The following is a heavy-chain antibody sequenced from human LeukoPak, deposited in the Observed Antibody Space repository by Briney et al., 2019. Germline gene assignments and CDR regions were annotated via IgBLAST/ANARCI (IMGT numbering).Heavy chain of an antibody. CDR1: EYTLTEIS. V-gene: IGHV1-24*01. D-gene: IGHD3-22*01. CDR3: ASQGQLNALMTYYYDSSGLEVAFDI. CDR2: FDPEDGET. J-gene: IGHJ3*02. Sequence: ASVKVSCKVSEYTLTEISMHWVRQAPGKGLEWMGGFDPEDGETIYAPKFQGRVTMTEDTSTDTAYMELSSLRSEDTAVYYCASQGQLNALMTYYYDSSGLEVAFDIWGQGTMVTVSS.